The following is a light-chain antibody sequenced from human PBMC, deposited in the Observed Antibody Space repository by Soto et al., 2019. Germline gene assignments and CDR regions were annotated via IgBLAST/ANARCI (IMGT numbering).Light chain of an antibody. CDR2: GAS. CDR3: QQYNNWPPNP. V-gene: IGKV3-15*01. J-gene: IGKJ4*01. CDR1: QSVSIY. Sequence: EIVMTQSPATLSSSTRKIATLSFRSSQSVSIYLAWYQQKPGQAPRLLIYGASTRATGISARFSGSGSGTEFTLTISSLQSEDFAVYHCQQYNNWPPNPFGEG.